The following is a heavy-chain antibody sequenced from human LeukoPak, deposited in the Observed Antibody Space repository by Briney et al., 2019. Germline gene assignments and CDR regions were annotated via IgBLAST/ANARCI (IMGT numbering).Heavy chain of an antibody. D-gene: IGHD6-19*01. CDR2: IIPIFGTA. V-gene: IGHV1-69*05. J-gene: IGHJ3*02. CDR1: GGTFSSYA. Sequence: ASVKVSCKASGGTFSSYAISWVRQAPGQGLEWMGGIIPIFGTANYAQKFQGRVTMTRNTSISTAYMELSSLRSEDTAVYYCARDASSGWYGGDAFDIWGQGTMVTVSS. CDR3: ARDASSGWYGGDAFDI.